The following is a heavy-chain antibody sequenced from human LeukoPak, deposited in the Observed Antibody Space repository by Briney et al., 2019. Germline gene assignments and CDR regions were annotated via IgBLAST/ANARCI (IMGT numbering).Heavy chain of an antibody. J-gene: IGHJ4*02. Sequence: GGSLRLSCAAAGFPFSDRYMSWIRQAPGKGLEWVSTISGGGGSTYYADSVKGRFTISRDNSKNTLYLQMNSLRAEDTAVYYCAKGRRDGYNFDFDYWGQGTLVTVSS. V-gene: IGHV3-23*01. D-gene: IGHD5-24*01. CDR1: GFPFSDRY. CDR2: ISGGGGST. CDR3: AKGRRDGYNFDFDY.